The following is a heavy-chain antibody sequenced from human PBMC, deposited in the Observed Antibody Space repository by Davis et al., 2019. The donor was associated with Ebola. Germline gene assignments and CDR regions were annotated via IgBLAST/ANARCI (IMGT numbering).Heavy chain of an antibody. J-gene: IGHJ4*02. CDR2: IYPGDSDT. CDR1: GYSFTSYW. D-gene: IGHD2-21*02. Sequence: GESLKISCKGSGYSFTSYWIGWVRQMPGKGLEWVGFIYPGDSDTKYSPSFQGQVTISVDRSIDTAYLQWSSLRASDTAMYYCARRGDWGFFFDLWGQGTLVTVSS. CDR3: ARRGDWGFFFDL. V-gene: IGHV5-51*01.